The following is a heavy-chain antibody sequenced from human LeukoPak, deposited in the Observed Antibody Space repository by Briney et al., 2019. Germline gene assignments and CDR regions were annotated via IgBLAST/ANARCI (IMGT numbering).Heavy chain of an antibody. Sequence: GGSLRLSCAASGFTFSNAWMSWVRQAPGKGLEWVGRIKSKTDGGTTDYAAPVKGRFTISRDGSKNTLYLQMNSLKTEDTAVYYCTTVLHYGSGSYYMVYYYYMDVWGKGTTVTISS. CDR1: GFTFSNAW. D-gene: IGHD3-10*01. CDR3: TTVLHYGSGSYYMVYYYYMDV. J-gene: IGHJ6*03. CDR2: IKSKTDGGTT. V-gene: IGHV3-15*01.